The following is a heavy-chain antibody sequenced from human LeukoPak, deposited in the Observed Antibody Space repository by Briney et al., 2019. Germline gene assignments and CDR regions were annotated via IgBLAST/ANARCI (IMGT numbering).Heavy chain of an antibody. Sequence: PGRSLRHSCTASGFTFGDYAMSWIRQPPGKGLERTGEINHSGSTYYNPSLKSRVTISVDTSKSQFSLKLSSVTAADTAVYYCARLYDGKRPPDYWGQGTLVTVSS. J-gene: IGHJ4*02. CDR1: GFTFGDYA. CDR2: INHSGST. CDR3: ARLYDGKRPPDY. D-gene: IGHD2-8*01. V-gene: IGHV4-34*01.